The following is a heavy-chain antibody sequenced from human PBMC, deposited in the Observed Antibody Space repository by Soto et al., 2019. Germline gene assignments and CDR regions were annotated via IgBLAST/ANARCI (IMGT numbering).Heavy chain of an antibody. CDR1: GDSITNYQ. CDR3: AGDIRTGSYRFDY. J-gene: IGHJ4*02. CDR2: IFTSGNT. V-gene: IGHV4-4*09. Sequence: QVQLQESGPGLVRPSETLSLTCTVSGDSITNYQWSWIRQSPEKGLEWIGYIFTSGNTISNPSVRSRVSISADSSRNQFSLRLTSVTAADTAIYYCAGDIRTGSYRFDYWGQGALVTVFS. D-gene: IGHD1-26*01.